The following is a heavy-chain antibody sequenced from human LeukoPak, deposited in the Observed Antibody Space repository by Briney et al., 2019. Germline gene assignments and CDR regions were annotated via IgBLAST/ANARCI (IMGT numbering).Heavy chain of an antibody. CDR3: AKVEYCSGGSCYYFDY. D-gene: IGHD2-15*01. V-gene: IGHV3-23*01. Sequence: PGGSLRLSCAASGFTFSNYGMSWVRQAPGKGPEWVSTISSSGGSTYYADSVKGRFTISRDNSKNTPYLQMNSLRAEDTAVYYCAKVEYCSGGSCYYFDYWGQGTLVTVSS. J-gene: IGHJ4*02. CDR1: GFTFSNYG. CDR2: ISSSGGST.